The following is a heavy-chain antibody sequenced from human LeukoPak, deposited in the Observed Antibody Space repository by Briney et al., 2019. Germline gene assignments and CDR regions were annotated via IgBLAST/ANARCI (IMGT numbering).Heavy chain of an antibody. CDR1: GGSISSGGYS. CDR3: AREGGYCSSTSSYGWFDP. D-gene: IGHD2-2*01. Sequence: SETLSLTCAVSGGSISSGGYSWSWIRQPPGKGLEWIGDIYHSGSTYYNPSLKSRVTISVDRSKNQFSLELSSVTAADTAVYYCAREGGYCSSTSSYGWFDPWGQGTLVTVSS. J-gene: IGHJ5*02. V-gene: IGHV4-30-2*01. CDR2: IYHSGST.